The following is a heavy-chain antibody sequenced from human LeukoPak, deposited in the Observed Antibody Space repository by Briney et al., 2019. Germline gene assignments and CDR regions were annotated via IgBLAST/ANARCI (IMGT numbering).Heavy chain of an antibody. J-gene: IGHJ6*04. CDR2: IGTVGDP. CDR3: VRGASPGGRYYYYGMDV. Sequence: GGSLRLSCAASGFTFSSYDMHWVRQATGKGLEWVSAIGTVGDPYYPGSVKGRFTISRENAKNSLYLQMNSLRAGDTAVYYCVRGASPGGRYYYYGMDVWGKGTTVTVSS. V-gene: IGHV3-13*05. CDR1: GFTFSSYD. D-gene: IGHD1-26*01.